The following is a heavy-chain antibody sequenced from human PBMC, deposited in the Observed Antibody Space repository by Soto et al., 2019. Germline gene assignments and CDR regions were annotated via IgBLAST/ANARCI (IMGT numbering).Heavy chain of an antibody. J-gene: IGHJ4*01. CDR3: AKEGTTVGRFLDY. V-gene: IGHV3-23*01. D-gene: IGHD4-17*01. CDR1: GLTFSTYG. Sequence: EVQLLESGGDLVQPGGSLKLSCATSGLTFSTYGMNWVRQAPGKGLEWVAGISGGGISTYYADSVKGRFTISRDNSKNTVFLEMNSLRVEDTALYYCAKEGTTVGRFLDYWGRGTLVTVSS. CDR2: ISGGGIST.